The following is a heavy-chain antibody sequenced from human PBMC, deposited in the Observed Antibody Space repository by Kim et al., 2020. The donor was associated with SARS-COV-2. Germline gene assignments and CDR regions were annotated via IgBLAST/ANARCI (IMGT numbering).Heavy chain of an antibody. CDR3: AREIPATDY. D-gene: IGHD2-21*01. J-gene: IGHJ4*02. V-gene: IGHV4-59*13. CDR1: GDSISGYY. Sequence: SETLSLTCTVSGDSISGYYWSWIRQPPGKGLEWIGYIYHSGSTDYNPSLNSRVAISVDTSKSQFSLQLSSVTAADTGVYYCAREIPATDYWFQGTLVTVS. CDR2: IYHSGST.